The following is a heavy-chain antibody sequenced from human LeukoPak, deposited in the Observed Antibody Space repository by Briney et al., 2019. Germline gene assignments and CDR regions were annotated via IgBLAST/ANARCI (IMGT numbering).Heavy chain of an antibody. CDR3: ARPKRSTVSSYYYGMDV. V-gene: IGHV1-69*13. Sequence: EASVKVSCKASGGTFSSYAVSWVRQAPGQGLEWMGGIIPIFGTTNYAQRFQGRVTITADESTSTAYMELGSLRSEDTAVYYCARPKRSTVSSYYYGMDVWGQGTTVTVSS. CDR2: IIPIFGTT. D-gene: IGHD4-11*01. CDR1: GGTFSSYA. J-gene: IGHJ6*02.